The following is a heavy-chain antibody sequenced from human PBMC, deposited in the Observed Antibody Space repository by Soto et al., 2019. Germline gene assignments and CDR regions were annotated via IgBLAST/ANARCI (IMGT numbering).Heavy chain of an antibody. J-gene: IGHJ4*02. D-gene: IGHD1-1*01. Sequence: GGSLRLSCAASGFTFSSYAMSWVRQAPGKGLEWVSAISGSGGSTYYADSVKGRFTISRDNSKNTLYLQMNSLRAEDTAVYYCANIPTPVQLERLLTQDYWGQGTLVTVSS. CDR2: ISGSGGST. CDR3: ANIPTPVQLERLLTQDY. V-gene: IGHV3-23*01. CDR1: GFTFSSYA.